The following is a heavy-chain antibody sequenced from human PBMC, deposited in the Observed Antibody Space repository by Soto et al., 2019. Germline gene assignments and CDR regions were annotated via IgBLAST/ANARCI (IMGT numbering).Heavy chain of an antibody. CDR2: ISAYNGNT. CDR3: ARVISTYYYDSSGSSTFDY. D-gene: IGHD3-22*01. V-gene: IGHV1-18*01. Sequence: QVQLVQSGAEVKKPGASVKVSCKASGYTFTSYGISWVRQAPGQGLEWMGWISAYNGNTNYAQKLQGRVTMTTDTSTSTAYMELRSLISDDTAVYYCARVISTYYYDSSGSSTFDYWGQGTLVTVSS. J-gene: IGHJ4*02. CDR1: GYTFTSYG.